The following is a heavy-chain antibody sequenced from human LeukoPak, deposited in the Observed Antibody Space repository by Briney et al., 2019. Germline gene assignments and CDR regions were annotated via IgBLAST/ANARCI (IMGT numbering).Heavy chain of an antibody. CDR2: IIPIFGTA. V-gene: IGHV1-69*13. Sequence: ASVKVSCKASGGTFSCYAISWVRQAPGQGLEWMGGIIPIFGTANYAQKFQGRVTITADESTSTAYMELSSLRSEDTAVYYCASGPYYGSGRSYYYGMDVWGKGTTVTVSS. J-gene: IGHJ6*04. CDR3: ASGPYYGSGRSYYYGMDV. D-gene: IGHD3-10*01. CDR1: GGTFSCYA.